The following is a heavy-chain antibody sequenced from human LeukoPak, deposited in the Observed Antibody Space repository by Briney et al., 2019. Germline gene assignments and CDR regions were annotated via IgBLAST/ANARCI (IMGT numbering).Heavy chain of an antibody. CDR2: IWYDGSNK. CDR3: ARHPNYYDSSGYYKGFDC. D-gene: IGHD3-22*01. CDR1: GFTFSSYG. Sequence: GGSLRLSCAASGFTFSSYGMHWVRQAPGKGLEWVAVIWYDGSNKYYADSVKGRFTISRDNAKNSLNLQMNSLRAEDTAVYYCARHPNYYDSSGYYKGFDCWGQGTLVTVSS. V-gene: IGHV3-33*01. J-gene: IGHJ4*02.